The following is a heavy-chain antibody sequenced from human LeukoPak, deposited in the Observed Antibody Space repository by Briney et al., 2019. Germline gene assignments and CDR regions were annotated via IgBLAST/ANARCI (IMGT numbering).Heavy chain of an antibody. CDR1: GFTFSSYT. CDR3: ARGTPSSSGWLYYGMDV. Sequence: GGSLRLSCAASGFTFSSYTMHWVRQTPGQGLEWVAVISYDGSNKYYADSVKGRFTISGDNSKNTLYLQMNSLRAEDTAVYYCARGTPSSSGWLYYGMDVWGQGTTVTVSS. CDR2: ISYDGSNK. V-gene: IGHV3-30-3*01. D-gene: IGHD6-19*01. J-gene: IGHJ6*02.